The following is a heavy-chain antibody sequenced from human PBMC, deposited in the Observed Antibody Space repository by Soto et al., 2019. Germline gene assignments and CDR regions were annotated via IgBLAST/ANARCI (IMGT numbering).Heavy chain of an antibody. CDR2: IWYDGSNK. J-gene: IGHJ4*02. V-gene: IGHV3-33*01. CDR3: ARDVPQQYYYESSGPGDY. CDR1: GFMFSNYG. Sequence: QVQLVESGGGVVQPGRSLRLSCAASGFMFSNYGMHWVRQAPGKGLEWVAVIWYDGSNKYYGDSVKGRFTISRDNSKNRLYLQINSLRAEDTAVYYCARDVPQQYYYESSGPGDYWGQGTLVTVSS. D-gene: IGHD3-22*01.